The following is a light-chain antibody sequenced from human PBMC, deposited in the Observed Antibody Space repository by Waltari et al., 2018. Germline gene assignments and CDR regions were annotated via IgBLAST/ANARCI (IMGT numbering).Light chain of an antibody. CDR1: QVILGY. CDR3: QQLKSYPIT. CDR2: AAS. J-gene: IGKJ4*01. Sequence: TQLAQSPSSLAASVGALVTISCRTSQVILGYLAWYQQKPGKAPKLLIYAASTLQSGVPSRFSGSGSGMDFNITISNLQPEDFATYYCQQLKSYPITFGGGTKVEIK. V-gene: IGKV1-9*01.